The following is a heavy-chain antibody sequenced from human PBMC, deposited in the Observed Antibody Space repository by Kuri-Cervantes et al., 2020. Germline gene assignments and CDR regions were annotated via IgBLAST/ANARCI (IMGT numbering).Heavy chain of an antibody. V-gene: IGHV3-53*01. CDR2: IYSGGST. J-gene: IGHJ3*02. D-gene: IGHD5-18*01. CDR3: ARVIVDTAMIITPDAFDI. Sequence: GGSLRLPFAASGFTVSSNYMSWVRQAPGKGLEWVSVIYSGGSTYYADSAKGRFTISRDNSKNTLYLQMNSLRAEDTAVYYCARVIVDTAMIITPDAFDIWGQGTMVTVSS. CDR1: GFTVSSNY.